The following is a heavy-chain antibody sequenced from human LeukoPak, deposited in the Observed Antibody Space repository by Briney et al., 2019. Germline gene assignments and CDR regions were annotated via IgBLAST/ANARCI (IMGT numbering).Heavy chain of an antibody. CDR2: IYYSGST. D-gene: IGHD6-19*01. CDR1: GGSISSYY. V-gene: IGHV4-59*01. CDR3: ARTSSGWNGY. J-gene: IGHJ4*02. Sequence: SETLSLTCTVSGGSISSYYWSWIRQPPGKGPEWIGYIYYSGSTNYNPSLKSRVTISVDTSRNQFSLKLSSVTAADTAVYYCARTSSGWNGYWGQGTLVTVSS.